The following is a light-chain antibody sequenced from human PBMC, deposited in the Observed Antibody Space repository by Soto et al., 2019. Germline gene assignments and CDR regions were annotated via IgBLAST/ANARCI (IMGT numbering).Light chain of an antibody. CDR3: QQYNNWPPWT. V-gene: IGKV3-15*01. CDR1: HSVSSN. Sequence: DIMITLSASTVSVSQGERATLSCRASHSVSSNLAFYQQKPCQAPRLLIYGASTRATGIPARFSGSGSGTEFTLTISSLQSEDFAVYYCQQYNNWPPWTFGQGTKVDIK. CDR2: GAS. J-gene: IGKJ1*01.